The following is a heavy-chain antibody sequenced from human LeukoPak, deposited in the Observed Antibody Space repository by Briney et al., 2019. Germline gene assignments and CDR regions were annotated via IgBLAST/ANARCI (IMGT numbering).Heavy chain of an antibody. Sequence: TGGSLRLSCAASGFTFSSYAMHWVRQAPGKGLEWVAVISYDGSNKYYADSVKGRFTISRDNSKNTLYLQMNSLRAEDTAVYYCARVGDYCDSSGPRGGLDYWGQGTLVTVSS. J-gene: IGHJ4*02. CDR1: GFTFSSYA. CDR3: ARVGDYCDSSGPRGGLDY. CDR2: ISYDGSNK. D-gene: IGHD3-22*01. V-gene: IGHV3-30-3*01.